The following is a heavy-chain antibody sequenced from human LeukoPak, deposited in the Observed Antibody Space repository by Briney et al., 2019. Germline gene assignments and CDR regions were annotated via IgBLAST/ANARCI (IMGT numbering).Heavy chain of an antibody. CDR3: ARNHYDFWSGVKTGFDY. J-gene: IGHJ4*02. CDR1: GGSISSSSCY. D-gene: IGHD3-3*01. V-gene: IGHV4-39*07. Sequence: SETLSLTCTVSGGSISSSSCYWGWIRQPPGKGLEWIGSIYYSGSTYYNPSLKSRVTISVDTSKNQFSLKLSSVTAADTAVYYCARNHYDFWSGVKTGFDYWGQGTLVTVSS. CDR2: IYYSGST.